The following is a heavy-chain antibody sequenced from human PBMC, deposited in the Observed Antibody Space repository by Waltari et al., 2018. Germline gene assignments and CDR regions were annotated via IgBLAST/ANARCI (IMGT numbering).Heavy chain of an antibody. CDR3: ARAGTIFGPLGSQDYYYYGMDV. D-gene: IGHD3-3*01. Sequence: QVQLQESGPGLVKPSETLSLTCTVSGGSISSYYWSWIRQPPWKGLEWIGYIYYSGSTNYNPSLKSRVTISVDTSKNQFSLKLSSVTAADTAVYYCARAGTIFGPLGSQDYYYYGMDVWGQGTTVTVSS. CDR2: IYYSGST. CDR1: GGSISSYY. V-gene: IGHV4-59*01. J-gene: IGHJ6*02.